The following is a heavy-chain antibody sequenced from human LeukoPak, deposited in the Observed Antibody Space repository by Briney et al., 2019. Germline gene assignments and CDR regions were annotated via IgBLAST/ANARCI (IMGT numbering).Heavy chain of an antibody. CDR3: ARGYCSSTSCSYYYYGMDV. Sequence: ASVKVSCKASGYTFTSYGISWVRQAPGQGLEWMGCISAYNGNTNYAQKLQGRVTMTTDTSTSTAYMELKSLRSDDTAVYYCARGYCSSTSCSYYYYGMDVWGQGTTVTVSS. V-gene: IGHV1-18*01. D-gene: IGHD2-2*01. CDR1: GYTFTSYG. CDR2: ISAYNGNT. J-gene: IGHJ6*02.